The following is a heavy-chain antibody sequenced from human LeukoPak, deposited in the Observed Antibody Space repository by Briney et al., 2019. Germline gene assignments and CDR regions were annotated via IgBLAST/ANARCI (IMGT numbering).Heavy chain of an antibody. J-gene: IGHJ3*02. D-gene: IGHD6-13*01. Sequence: ASVKVSCKASGYTFTGYYMHWVRQAPGQGLEWMGWINPNSGGTNYAQKFQGRVTITADKSTSTAYMELSSLRSEDTAVYYCARESGSSLLKSAFDIWGQGTMVTVSS. CDR2: INPNSGGT. V-gene: IGHV1-2*02. CDR1: GYTFTGYY. CDR3: ARESGSSLLKSAFDI.